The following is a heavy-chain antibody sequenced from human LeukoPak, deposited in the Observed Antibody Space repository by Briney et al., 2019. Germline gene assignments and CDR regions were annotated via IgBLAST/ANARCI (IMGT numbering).Heavy chain of an antibody. CDR3: ARDRVRYCTNGVCYTDH. CDR2: ISAYNGNT. V-gene: IGHV1-18*01. D-gene: IGHD2-8*01. Sequence: ASVKVSCKASGYTFTSYGNSWVRQAPGQGLEWMGWISAYNGNTNYAQKLQGRVTMTTDTSTSTAYMELRSLRSDDTAVYYCARDRVRYCTNGVCYTDHWGQGTLVTVSS. CDR1: GYTFTSYG. J-gene: IGHJ4*02.